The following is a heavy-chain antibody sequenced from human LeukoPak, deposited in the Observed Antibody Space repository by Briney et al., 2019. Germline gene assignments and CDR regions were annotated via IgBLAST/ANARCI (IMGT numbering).Heavy chain of an antibody. J-gene: IGHJ3*02. Sequence: GESLKISCKGSGCLFSGFWVGRVRQMPGKGPEWMGMIYPADSDIRMSPSFQGQVTMSVDKSSDTASLHWVCLQASHAAMYYCARRNHVEVFDMWGQGTVVTVSS. V-gene: IGHV5-51*01. D-gene: IGHD1-14*01. CDR1: GCLFSGFW. CDR2: IYPADSDI. CDR3: ARRNHVEVFDM.